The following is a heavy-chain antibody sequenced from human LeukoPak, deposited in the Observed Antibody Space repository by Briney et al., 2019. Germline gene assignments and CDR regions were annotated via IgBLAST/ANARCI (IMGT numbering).Heavy chain of an antibody. D-gene: IGHD3-22*01. Sequence: PSETLSLTCAVYGGSFSGYYWSWIRQPPAKGLEWIGEINHSASTNYNPSLKSRVTISVDTSKNQFSLKLSSVTAADTAVYYCARSLYYYDSSGFDYWGQGTLVTVSS. V-gene: IGHV4-34*01. CDR1: GGSFSGYY. J-gene: IGHJ4*02. CDR2: INHSAST. CDR3: ARSLYYYDSSGFDY.